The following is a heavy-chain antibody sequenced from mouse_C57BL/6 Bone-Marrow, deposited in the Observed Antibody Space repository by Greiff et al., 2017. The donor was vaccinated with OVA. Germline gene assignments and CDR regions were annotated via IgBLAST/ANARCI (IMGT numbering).Heavy chain of an antibody. Sequence: EVQLQESEGGLVQPGSSMKLSCTASGFTFSDYYMAWVRQVPEKGLEWVANINYDGSSTYYLDSLKSRFIISRDNAKNILYLQMSSLKSEDTATYYCARQLRLRHYYAMDYWGQGTSVTVSS. V-gene: IGHV5-16*01. D-gene: IGHD3-2*02. CDR2: INYDGSST. CDR1: GFTFSDYY. J-gene: IGHJ4*01. CDR3: ARQLRLRHYYAMDY.